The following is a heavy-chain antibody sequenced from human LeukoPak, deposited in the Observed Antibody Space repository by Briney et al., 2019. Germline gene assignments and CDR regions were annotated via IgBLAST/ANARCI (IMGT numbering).Heavy chain of an antibody. CDR2: IYSGGST. D-gene: IGHD3-22*01. J-gene: IGHJ4*02. CDR3: ARDPYADYYDSSGYYRWYYFDY. Sequence: GGSLRLSCAASGFTVSSNYMSWVRQAPGPGLEWVSVIYSGGSTYYADSVKGRFTISRDNAKNSLYLQMNSLRAEDTALYYCARDPYADYYDSSGYYRWYYFDYWGQGTLVTVSS. CDR1: GFTVSSNY. V-gene: IGHV3-53*01.